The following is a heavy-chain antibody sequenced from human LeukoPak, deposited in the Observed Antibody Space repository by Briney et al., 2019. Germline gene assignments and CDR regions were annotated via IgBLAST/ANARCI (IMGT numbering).Heavy chain of an antibody. CDR2: IYYSGST. D-gene: IGHD2-15*01. V-gene: IGHV4-39*07. Sequence: SETLSLTCTVSGGSISSSSYYWGWIRQPPGKGLEWIGSIYYSGSTYYNPSLKSRVTISVDTSKNQFSLKLSSVTAADTAVYYCARVPSLYCSGGSCGSSSIWGQGTMVTVSS. CDR1: GGSISSSSYY. CDR3: ARVPSLYCSGGSCGSSSI. J-gene: IGHJ3*02.